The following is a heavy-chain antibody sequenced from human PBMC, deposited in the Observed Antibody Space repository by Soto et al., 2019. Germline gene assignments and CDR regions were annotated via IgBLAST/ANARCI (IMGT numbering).Heavy chain of an antibody. CDR2: ISYNSVSF. D-gene: IGHD5-12*01. V-gene: IGHV3-9*01. Sequence: EVQLVESGGDLVQPGRSLRLSCVGSGFSFDDYAMHWVRQAPGRGLEWVSGISYNSVSFTYAASVRGRFTISRDNANNSLYLQMTSLTVADTAVYYWARAASGYHSPDHWGQGTLVTVSS. J-gene: IGHJ4*02. CDR3: ARAASGYHSPDH. CDR1: GFSFDDYA.